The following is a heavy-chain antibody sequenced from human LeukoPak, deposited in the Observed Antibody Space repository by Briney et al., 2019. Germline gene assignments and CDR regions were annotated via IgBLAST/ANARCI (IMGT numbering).Heavy chain of an antibody. Sequence: GGSLRLSCAASGFTFSSYGMHWVRQAPGKGLEWVAVISYDGSNKYYVDSVKGRFTISRDNSKNTLYLQMNSLRAEDAAVYYCAKDHNVFNRYSSSWLPDYWGQGTLVTVSS. CDR2: ISYDGSNK. CDR1: GFTFSSYG. D-gene: IGHD6-13*01. V-gene: IGHV3-30*18. CDR3: AKDHNVFNRYSSSWLPDY. J-gene: IGHJ4*02.